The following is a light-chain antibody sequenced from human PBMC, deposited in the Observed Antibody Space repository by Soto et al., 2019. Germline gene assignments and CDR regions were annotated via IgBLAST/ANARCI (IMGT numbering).Light chain of an antibody. CDR2: DDN. Sequence: QSVLTQPPSVSAAPGQKVTISCSGSSSNIGGNSVSWYQQLPGTAPKPLIYDDNKRPSGIPDRFSGSKSGTSATLGITGFQTGDEADYYCGSWDSSLSDYVFGTGTKVTV. J-gene: IGLJ1*01. V-gene: IGLV1-51*01. CDR3: GSWDSSLSDYV. CDR1: SSNIGGNS.